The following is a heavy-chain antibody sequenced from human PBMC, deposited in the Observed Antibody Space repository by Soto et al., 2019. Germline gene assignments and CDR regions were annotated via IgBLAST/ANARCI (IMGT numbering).Heavy chain of an antibody. D-gene: IGHD2-2*01. CDR2: IKQDGSEI. CDR3: AKSLSAIPGDT. J-gene: IGHJ5*02. Sequence: EVQLVESGGGLVQSGGSLRLSCAASGFTFSSYWMSWVRQGPGKGPEWVANIKQDGSEIYYVDSVKDGFTISRDNAKSSLYLQMTSLRAEDTAVYHCAKSLSAIPGDTWGQGTLVTVSS. CDR1: GFTFSSYW. V-gene: IGHV3-7*05.